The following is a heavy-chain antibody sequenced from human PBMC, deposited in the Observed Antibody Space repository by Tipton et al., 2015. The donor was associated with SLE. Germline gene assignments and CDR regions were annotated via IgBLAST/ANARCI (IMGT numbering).Heavy chain of an antibody. CDR2: INHRGGT. CDR1: GGSFSGYY. D-gene: IGHD1-1*01. Sequence: TLSLTCAVYGGSFSGYYWSWIRQCPGKGLEWIAEINHRGGTYYNPSLKSRVTISVDTSQNQFSLKLTSMTAADTAVYYCVRSELLASKLDYWGQGTLVTVSS. CDR3: VRSELLASKLDY. V-gene: IGHV4-34*01. J-gene: IGHJ4*02.